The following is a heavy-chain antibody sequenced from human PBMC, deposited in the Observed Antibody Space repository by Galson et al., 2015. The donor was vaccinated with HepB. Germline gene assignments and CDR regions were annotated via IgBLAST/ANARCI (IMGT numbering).Heavy chain of an antibody. J-gene: IGHJ5*02. D-gene: IGHD4-17*01. V-gene: IGHV3-21*01. CDR2: ISSSSSYI. Sequence: SLRLSCAASGFTFSSYSMNWVRQAPGKGLEWVSSISSSSSYIYYADSVKGRFTISRDNAKNSLYLQMNSLRAEDTAVYYCAREGVTRDYGDYWWGNWFDPWGQGTLVTVSS. CDR3: AREGVTRDYGDYWWGNWFDP. CDR1: GFTFSSYS.